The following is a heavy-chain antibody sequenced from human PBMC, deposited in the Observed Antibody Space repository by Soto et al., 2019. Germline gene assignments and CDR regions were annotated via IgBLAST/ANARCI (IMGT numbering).Heavy chain of an antibody. CDR3: ARDPNSNLRAAGYYDY. V-gene: IGHV1-18*01. CDR2: TSAYNGNT. CDR1: GYTFTSYG. J-gene: IGHJ4*02. Sequence: ASVKVSCKASGYTFTSYGISWVRQAPGQGLEWMGWTSAYNGNTNYAQKLQGRVTMTTDTSTSTAYMELRSLRSDDTAVYYCARDPNSNLRAAGYYDYCLQGSRVTXS. D-gene: IGHD6-13*01.